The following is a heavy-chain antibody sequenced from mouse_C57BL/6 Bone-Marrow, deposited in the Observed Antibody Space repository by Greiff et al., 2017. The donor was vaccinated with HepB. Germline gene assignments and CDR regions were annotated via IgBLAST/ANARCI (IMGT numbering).Heavy chain of an antibody. V-gene: IGHV1-53*01. CDR3: AIPCYSNYVFAY. D-gene: IGHD2-5*01. J-gene: IGHJ3*01. CDR1: GYTFTSYW. CDR2: INPSNGGT. Sequence: QVQLQQPGTELVKPGASVKLSCKASGYTFTSYWMHWVKQRPGQGLEWIGNINPSNGGTNYNEKFKSKATLTVDKSSSTAYMQLSSLTSEDSAVYYYAIPCYSNYVFAYWGQGTLVTVSA.